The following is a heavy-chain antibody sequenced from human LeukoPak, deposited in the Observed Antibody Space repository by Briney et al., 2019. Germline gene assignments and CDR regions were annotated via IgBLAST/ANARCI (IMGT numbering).Heavy chain of an antibody. CDR1: GGSISSSSYY. D-gene: IGHD3-3*01. V-gene: IGHV4-39*01. J-gene: IGHJ4*02. CDR3: ARLEVRVTIFGVVITEPFDY. Sequence: SETLSLTCTVSGGSISSSSYYWGWIRQPPGKELEWIGSIYYSGSTYYNPSLKSRVTISVDTSKNQFSLKLSSVTAADTAVYYCARLEVRVTIFGVVITEPFDYWGQGTLVTVSS. CDR2: IYYSGST.